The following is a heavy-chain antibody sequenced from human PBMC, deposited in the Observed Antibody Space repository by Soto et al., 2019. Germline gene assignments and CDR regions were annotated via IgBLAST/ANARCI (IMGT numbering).Heavy chain of an antibody. D-gene: IGHD2-2*01. V-gene: IGHV4-34*01. CDR1: GGSFSGYN. Sequence: SETLSLTRAVDGGSFSGYNWGWIRQPPGKGLEWIGEINHSGSTNYNPTLQSRVTISVEKSKTQFSLKVTSMTAADTAVYYCARGRRDTSNLLKYDRFAPWGQGTLVTSPQ. CDR3: ARGRRDTSNLLKYDRFAP. CDR2: INHSGST. J-gene: IGHJ5*02.